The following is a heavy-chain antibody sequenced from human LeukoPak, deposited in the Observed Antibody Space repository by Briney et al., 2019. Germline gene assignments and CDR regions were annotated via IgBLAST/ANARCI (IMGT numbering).Heavy chain of an antibody. CDR1: GDSVTSYY. CDR3: AINSSGDSSGYDY. V-gene: IGHV4-59*08. D-gene: IGHD3-22*01. CDR2: IYSGGRT. Sequence: SETLSLTCTVSGDSVTSYYWSWIRQSPGKGLEWIGYIYSGGRTIYNPSLKSRLTISSGTSKSQFSLKLSSVTAADTAVYYCAINSSGDSSGYDYWGQGILVTVSS. J-gene: IGHJ4*02.